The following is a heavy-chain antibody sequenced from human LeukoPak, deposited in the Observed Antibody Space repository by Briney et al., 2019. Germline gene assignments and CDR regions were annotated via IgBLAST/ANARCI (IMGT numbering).Heavy chain of an antibody. Sequence: SQSLSLTCAVSGGSISSGGYSWSWIRQPPGKGLEWIVYIYHSGSTYYNPSLNSRVTISVDRSKNQFSLKLSSVTAADTAVYYCARGTSSWYRGLDYWGQGTLVTVSS. J-gene: IGHJ4*02. D-gene: IGHD6-13*01. V-gene: IGHV4-30-2*01. CDR3: ARGTSSWYRGLDY. CDR1: GGSISSGGYS. CDR2: IYHSGST.